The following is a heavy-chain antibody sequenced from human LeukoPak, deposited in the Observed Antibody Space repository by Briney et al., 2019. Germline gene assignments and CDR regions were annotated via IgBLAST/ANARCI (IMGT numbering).Heavy chain of an antibody. D-gene: IGHD6-13*01. CDR1: GGSISSGGYY. CDR3: ARRAAAGRRLAYYYMGV. CDR2: IYHSGST. V-gene: IGHV4-30-2*01. Sequence: SETLSLTCTVSGGSISSGGYYWSWIRQPPGKGLEWIGYIYHSGSTYYNPSLKSRVTISVDRSKNQFSLKLSSVTAADTAVYYCARRAAAGRRLAYYYMGVWGKGTTVTVSS. J-gene: IGHJ6*03.